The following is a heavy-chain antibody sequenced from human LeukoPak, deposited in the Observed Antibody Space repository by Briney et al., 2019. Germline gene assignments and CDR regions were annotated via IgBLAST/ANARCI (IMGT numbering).Heavy chain of an antibody. D-gene: IGHD3-22*01. CDR3: ARDVVFYYFDSSGYFGAFDI. CDR2: ISSSSSYI. J-gene: IGHJ3*02. Sequence: GGSLRLSCAASRFTFSSYSMNWVRQAPGKGLEWVSSISSSSSYIYYADSVKGQFTISRDNARNSLYLQMNSLRAEDTAVYYCARDVVFYYFDSSGYFGAFDIWGQGTMVTVSS. V-gene: IGHV3-21*01. CDR1: RFTFSSYS.